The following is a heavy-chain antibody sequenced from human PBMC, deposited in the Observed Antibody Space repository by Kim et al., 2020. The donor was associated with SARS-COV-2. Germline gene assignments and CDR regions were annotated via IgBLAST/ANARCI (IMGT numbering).Heavy chain of an antibody. V-gene: IGHV6-1*01. CDR3: ARGKFFEY. J-gene: IGHJ4*02. Sequence: SQTLSLTCAVSGDSVSRYIWTWIRQSPSRGLEWLGRTYYTSKLYNDYAPSLKSRITIKPDTSKNQVSLKLNSVTPEDTAVYFCARGKFFEYWGQGTLVTV. CDR2: TYYTSKLYN. CDR1: GDSVSRYI.